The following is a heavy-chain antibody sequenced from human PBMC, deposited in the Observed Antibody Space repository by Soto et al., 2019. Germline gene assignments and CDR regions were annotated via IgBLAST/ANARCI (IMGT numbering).Heavy chain of an antibody. D-gene: IGHD3-10*01. V-gene: IGHV1-2*04. CDR1: GYTFTGYY. CDR2: INPNSGGT. CDR3: ARREEWFGEWPLDY. J-gene: IGHJ4*02. Sequence: ASVKVSCKASGYTFTGYYMHWVRQAPGQGLEWMGWINPNSGGTNYAQKFQGWVTMTRDTSISTAYMELSRLRSDDTAVYYCARREEWFGEWPLDYWGQGTLVTVSS.